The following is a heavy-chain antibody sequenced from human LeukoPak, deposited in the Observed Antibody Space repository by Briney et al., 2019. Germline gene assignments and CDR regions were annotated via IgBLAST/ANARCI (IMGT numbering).Heavy chain of an antibody. D-gene: IGHD4-23*01. V-gene: IGHV4-34*01. CDR1: GGSISGYY. CDR2: INHSGST. Sequence: SETLSLTCTISGGSISGYYWSWIRQPPGKGLEWIGEINHSGSTNYNPSLKSRVTISVDTSKNQFSLKLSSVTAADTAVYYCARDLGKIWGKGTTVTVSS. CDR3: ARDLGKI. J-gene: IGHJ6*04.